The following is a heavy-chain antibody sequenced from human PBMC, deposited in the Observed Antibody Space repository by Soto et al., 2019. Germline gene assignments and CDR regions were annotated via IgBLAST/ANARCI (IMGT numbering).Heavy chain of an antibody. J-gene: IGHJ6*02. Sequence: GGSLRLSCAASGFTFSSYSMNWVRQAPGKGLEWVSYISSSSSTIYYADSVKGRFTISRDNAKNSLYLQMNSLRDEDTAVYYCARDKVDYGDQYCYDSSGYYEPYYYYGMDVWGQGTTVTVSS. CDR2: ISSSSSTI. CDR3: ARDKVDYGDQYCYDSSGYYEPYYYYGMDV. CDR1: GFTFSSYS. V-gene: IGHV3-48*02. D-gene: IGHD3-22*01.